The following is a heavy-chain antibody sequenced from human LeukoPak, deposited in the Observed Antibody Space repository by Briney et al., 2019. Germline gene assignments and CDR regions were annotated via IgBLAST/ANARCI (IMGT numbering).Heavy chain of an antibody. J-gene: IGHJ6*02. D-gene: IGHD3-9*01. CDR2: IYYSGST. CDR3: RSIPDDTYYYYGVDV. CDR1: GGSISSSSYY. V-gene: IGHV4-39*01. Sequence: SETLSLTGPVPGGSISSSSYYWGWIRHPPGKGLEWMGSIYYSGSTYYNPSLKSRVTISVDTSKNQFSLKLSSVTAADTAVYYCRSIPDDTYYYYGVDVWGQGTTVTVSS.